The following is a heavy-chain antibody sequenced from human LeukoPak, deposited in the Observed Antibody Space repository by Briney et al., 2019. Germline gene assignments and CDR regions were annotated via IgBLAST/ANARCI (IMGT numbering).Heavy chain of an antibody. D-gene: IGHD5-18*01. J-gene: IGHJ2*01. CDR3: ARGEDTATIYWYFDL. V-gene: IGHV4-4*07. CDR2: IYNSGST. Sequence: SETLSLTCTVSGVSISSYYWSWVRQPAGKGLEWIGRIYNSGSTNYNPSLKSRVTISVDTSKNQFSLKLSSVTAADTAVYYCARGEDTATIYWYFDLWGRGTLVTVSS. CDR1: GVSISSYY.